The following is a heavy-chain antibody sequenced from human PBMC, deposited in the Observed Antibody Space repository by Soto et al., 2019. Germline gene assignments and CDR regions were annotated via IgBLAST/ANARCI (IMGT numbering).Heavy chain of an antibody. V-gene: IGHV4-59*01. CDR1: ADSISSYY. CDR3: ARDAPYLLDAFEM. J-gene: IGHJ3*02. D-gene: IGHD1-26*01. CDR2: IYRSGSA. Sequence: QVQLQESGPGLVKPSETLSLTCTVSADSISSYYWSWNRQPPGKGLEWIGYIYRSGSANYNPSLQSRVTISVDTSKNQISLKLSSVTAADTAVYYCARDAPYLLDAFEMWGQGTVVTVSS.